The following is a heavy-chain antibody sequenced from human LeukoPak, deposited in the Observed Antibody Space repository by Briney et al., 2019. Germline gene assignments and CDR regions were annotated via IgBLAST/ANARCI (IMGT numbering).Heavy chain of an antibody. CDR3: ARDYGNGPDYYYYMDV. CDR2: ISGSGSTI. D-gene: IGHD4-11*01. Sequence: GGSLRLSCAASGFTFSDYYMSWIRQASGKGLEWVSYISGSGSTIYYADSVKGRFTISRDKAKNSLYLQMNSLRAEDTAVYYCARDYGNGPDYYYYMDVWGKGTTVTVSS. V-gene: IGHV3-11*04. CDR1: GFTFSDYY. J-gene: IGHJ6*03.